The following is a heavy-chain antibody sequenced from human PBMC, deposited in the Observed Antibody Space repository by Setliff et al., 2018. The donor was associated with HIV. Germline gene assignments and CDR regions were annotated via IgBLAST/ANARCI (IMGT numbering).Heavy chain of an antibody. CDR2: MYSSGST. CDR3: ARSQETSVAATEI. Sequence: SETLSLTCSVSGGSISSYYWSWIRQPAGKGLEWIGRMYSSGSTNYNPSLKSRVTMSVDTSNNQFSLSLSSATASDTAVYFCARSQETSVAATEIWGQGTMVTVSS. V-gene: IGHV4-4*07. CDR1: GGSISSYY. J-gene: IGHJ3*02. D-gene: IGHD2-15*01.